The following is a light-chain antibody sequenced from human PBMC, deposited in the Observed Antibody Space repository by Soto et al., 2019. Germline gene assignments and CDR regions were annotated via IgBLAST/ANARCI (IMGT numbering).Light chain of an antibody. V-gene: IGLV1-40*01. CDR2: GNT. CDR3: QSYENSRTGFYV. Sequence: QLVLTQPPSVSGAPGQRFTISCTGSSSDIGAGFDVHWYQHLPGTAPKLLIYGNTNRPSGVPGRFSGSKSGTSASLVITGLQAEDEADYYCQSYENSRTGFYVFGTGTKLTVL. J-gene: IGLJ1*01. CDR1: SSDIGAGFD.